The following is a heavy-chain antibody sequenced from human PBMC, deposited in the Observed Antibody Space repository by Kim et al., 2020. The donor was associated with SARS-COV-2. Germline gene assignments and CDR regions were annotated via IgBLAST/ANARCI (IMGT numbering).Heavy chain of an antibody. CDR2: IKSKTDGGTT. V-gene: IGHV3-15*01. CDR3: TTRYMIRQRIFDP. CDR1: GFTFSKIW. D-gene: IGHD1-20*01. Sequence: GGSLRLSCAASGFTFSKIWMTWVRQVPGKGLEWVGRIKSKTDGGTTDYAASVKGRFTISRDDSKNMLYLQMNSLKTEDTAVYHCTTRYMIRQRIFDPWGQGTLVTVSS. J-gene: IGHJ5*02.